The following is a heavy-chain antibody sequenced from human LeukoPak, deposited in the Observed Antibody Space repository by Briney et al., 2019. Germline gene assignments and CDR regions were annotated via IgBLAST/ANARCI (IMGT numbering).Heavy chain of an antibody. Sequence: GRSLRLSCAASGFTFSSYGMHWVRQAPGKGLEWVAVIWYDGSNKYYADSVKGRFTISRDNSKNTLYLQMNSLRAEDTAVYYCAKDVSQAAGTDHWGQAALVTVSS. CDR2: IWYDGSNK. J-gene: IGHJ4*02. CDR3: AKDVSQAAGTDH. CDR1: GFTFSSYG. V-gene: IGHV3-33*06. D-gene: IGHD6-13*01.